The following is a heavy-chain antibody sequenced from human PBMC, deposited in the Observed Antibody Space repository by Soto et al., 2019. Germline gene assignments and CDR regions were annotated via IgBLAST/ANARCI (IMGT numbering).Heavy chain of an antibody. J-gene: IGHJ4*02. CDR1: VLSCTTYG. Sequence: GVSXRLSGSSSVLSCTTYGIHWFRQAPGKGLKFVAVISYDGSNQQYTDSVKGRFTIYRDDSKNTLYLQMNSLRAEDTAVYYCAKGEGGYYDYSLGYWGQGTQVNVS. V-gene: IGHV3-30*18. CDR2: ISYDGSNQ. D-gene: IGHD3-3*01. CDR3: AKGEGGYYDYSLGY.